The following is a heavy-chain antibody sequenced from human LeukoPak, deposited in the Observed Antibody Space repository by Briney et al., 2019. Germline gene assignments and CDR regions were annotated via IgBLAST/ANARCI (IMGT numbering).Heavy chain of an antibody. V-gene: IGHV3-53*01. D-gene: IGHD2-15*01. J-gene: IGHJ4*02. CDR1: GFTVSSNY. CDR2: IYSGGST. CDR3: AKVILPRGYCSGGSCQADY. Sequence: PGGSLRLSCAASGFTVSSNYMSWVRQAPGKGLEWVSVIYSGGSTYYADSVKGRFTISRDNSKNTLYLQMNSLRAEDTAVYYCAKVILPRGYCSGGSCQADYWGQGTLVTVSS.